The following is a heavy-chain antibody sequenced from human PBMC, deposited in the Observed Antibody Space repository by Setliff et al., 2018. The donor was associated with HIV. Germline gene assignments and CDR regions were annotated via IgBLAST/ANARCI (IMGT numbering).Heavy chain of an antibody. V-gene: IGHV4-61*01. D-gene: IGHD2-21*01. CDR1: GGSVSTGNYY. J-gene: IGHJ4*02. CDR3: ARAGVNFDY. CDR2: IFYSGST. Sequence: PSETLSLTCTVSGGSVSTGNYYWNWIRLPPGKGLEWIGYIFYSGSTNYNPSLKSRVTISVDTSKNQFSLRLNSVTAADTAIYYCARAGVNFDYWGQGTLVTVSS.